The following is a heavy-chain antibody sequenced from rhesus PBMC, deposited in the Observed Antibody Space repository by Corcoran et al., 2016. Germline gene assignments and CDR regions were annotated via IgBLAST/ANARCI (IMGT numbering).Heavy chain of an antibody. V-gene: IGHV4-122*02. J-gene: IGHJ3*01. CDR2: TSYSGST. CDR3: ARWPPYSGYSSNF. Sequence: QLQMQESGPGLVKPSETLSPTCAVSGYSISSGYGWRWIRHPPRKGLGWIGYTSYSGSTSYNPSLKSRVTISRDTSKNQFSLKLSSVTAADTAVYYCARWPPYSGYSSNFWGQGLRVTVSS. D-gene: IGHD5-24*01. CDR1: GYSISSGYG.